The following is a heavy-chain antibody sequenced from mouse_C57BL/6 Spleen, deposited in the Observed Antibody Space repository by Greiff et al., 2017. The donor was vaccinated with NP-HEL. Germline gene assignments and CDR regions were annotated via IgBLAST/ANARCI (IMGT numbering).Heavy chain of an antibody. CDR3: ARIYYYGSSHPFAY. V-gene: IGHV1-85*01. CDR1: GYTFTSYE. D-gene: IGHD1-1*01. Sequence: VKLQESGPELVKPGASVKLSCKASGYTFTSYEINWVKQRPGQGLEWIGWIYPRDGSTKYNEKFKGKATLTVDTSSSTAYMELHSLTSEDSAVYFCARIYYYGSSHPFAYWGQGTLVTVSA. CDR2: IYPRDGST. J-gene: IGHJ3*01.